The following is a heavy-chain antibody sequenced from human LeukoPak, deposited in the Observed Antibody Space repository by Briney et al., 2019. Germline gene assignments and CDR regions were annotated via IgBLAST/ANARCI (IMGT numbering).Heavy chain of an antibody. CDR2: VSWNSGNI. J-gene: IGHJ4*02. CDR1: GFTFDDYA. CDR3: TKSPRWAAAPDY. D-gene: IGHD6-13*01. Sequence: GGSLRLSCAASGFTFDDYAMHWVRQAPGKGLEWVSGVSWNSGNIGYAESVKGRFTISRDNAKNSLYLQMNSLRAEDTALYYCTKSPRWAAAPDYWGRGTLVTVSS. V-gene: IGHV3-9*01.